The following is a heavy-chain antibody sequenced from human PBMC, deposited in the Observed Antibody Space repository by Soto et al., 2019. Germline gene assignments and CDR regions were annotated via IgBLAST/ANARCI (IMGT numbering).Heavy chain of an antibody. D-gene: IGHD3-16*01. V-gene: IGHV3-9*01. CDR1: GFTFDDYA. CDR3: AKERTGSAYYFDY. Sequence: EVQLVESGGGLEPPGRSLRLSCAASGFTFDDYAMHWVRQAPGKGLEWVSGISWNSGTIGYADSVKGRFTISRDNAKNSLYLQMNRRRAEDTALYYCAKERTGSAYYFDYWGQGTLVTVSS. J-gene: IGHJ4*02. CDR2: ISWNSGTI.